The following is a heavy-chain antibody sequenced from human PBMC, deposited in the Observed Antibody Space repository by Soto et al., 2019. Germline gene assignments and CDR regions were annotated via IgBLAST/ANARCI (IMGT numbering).Heavy chain of an antibody. CDR2: ITSYGGTT. J-gene: IGHJ5*02. CDR3: VKGEVMIFGVVTFDR. D-gene: IGHD3-3*01. Sequence: GGSLRLSCSASGFTFSNSAMYWVRQAPGKGLEYVATITSYGGTTYYADSVKGRFTISRDNSKNILYLQMSSLRPEDTAVYYCVKGEVMIFGVVTFDRWGQGTLVTVSS. CDR1: GFTFSNSA. V-gene: IGHV3-64D*06.